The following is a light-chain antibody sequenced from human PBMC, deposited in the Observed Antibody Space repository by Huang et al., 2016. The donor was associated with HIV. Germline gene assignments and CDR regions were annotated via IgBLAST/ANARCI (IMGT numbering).Light chain of an antibody. J-gene: IGKJ5*01. CDR1: QSLDTL. CDR3: QQYYDWPPIT. CDR2: GTS. V-gene: IGKV3-15*01. Sequence: EIVMTQSPATLSLSPGERATLSYRASQSLDTLLAWYQQSPGQAPRLLFSGTSVRATGVPARFSASGSGTEFTLTISGVQSEDIGVYYCQQYYDWPPITFGQGTRLEI.